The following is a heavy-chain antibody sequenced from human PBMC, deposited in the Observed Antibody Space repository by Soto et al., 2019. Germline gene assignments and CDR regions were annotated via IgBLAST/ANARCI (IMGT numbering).Heavy chain of an antibody. V-gene: IGHV1-3*01. CDR1: GYTFTSYA. D-gene: IGHD1-1*01. Sequence: ASVKVSCKASGYTFTSYAMHWVRQAPGQRLEWMGWINAGNGNTKYSQKFQGRVTITREKSASTAYMELSSLRSEDTAVYYCARSYNWNDLGSAFDIWGQGTMVTVSS. CDR3: ARSYNWNDLGSAFDI. CDR2: INAGNGNT. J-gene: IGHJ3*02.